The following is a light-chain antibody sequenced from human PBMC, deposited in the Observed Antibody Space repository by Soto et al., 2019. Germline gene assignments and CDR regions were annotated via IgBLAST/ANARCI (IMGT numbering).Light chain of an antibody. CDR2: QDN. J-gene: IGLJ1*01. CDR3: QAWDSSTYV. CDR1: RLENKY. Sequence: SYELTQPPSVSVSPGQTASITCFGDRLENKYVCWYQQKPGQSPVLVIYQDNKRPSGIPERFSGSNSGNTATLTISGTQAMDEADYYCQAWDSSTYVFGTGTKLTVL. V-gene: IGLV3-1*01.